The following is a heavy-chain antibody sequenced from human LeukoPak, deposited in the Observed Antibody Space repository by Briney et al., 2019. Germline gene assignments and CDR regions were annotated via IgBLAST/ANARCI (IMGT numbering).Heavy chain of an antibody. CDR2: IIPSLGIA. V-gene: IGHV1-69*04. CDR1: GYTFTSYV. J-gene: IGHJ4*02. D-gene: IGHD3-22*01. Sequence: SVKVSCKASGYTFTSYVISWVRQAPGQGREWMGRIIPSLGIANYAQKLQGRVTITADKSTSTAYMELSSLRSEEPDVYYCAREQDYYDSSAYYSYWGQGTLVTVSS. CDR3: AREQDYYDSSAYYSY.